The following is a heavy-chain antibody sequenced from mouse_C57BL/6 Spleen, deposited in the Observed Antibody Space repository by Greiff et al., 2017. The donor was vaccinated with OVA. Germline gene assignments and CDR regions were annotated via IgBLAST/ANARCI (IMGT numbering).Heavy chain of an antibody. Sequence: EVKVEESGGGLVKPGGSLKLSCVASGFTFSDYGMHWVRQAPEKGLEWVAYISSGSSTIYYADTVKGRFTISRDNAKNTLFLQMTSLRSEDTAMYYCARRLPHAMDYWGQGTSVTVSS. V-gene: IGHV5-17*01. D-gene: IGHD3-2*02. J-gene: IGHJ4*01. CDR1: GFTFSDYG. CDR2: ISSGSSTI. CDR3: ARRLPHAMDY.